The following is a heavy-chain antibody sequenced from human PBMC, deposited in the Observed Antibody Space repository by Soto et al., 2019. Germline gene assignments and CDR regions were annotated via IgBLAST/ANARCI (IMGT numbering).Heavy chain of an antibody. CDR2: VNHRGNT. CDR3: ARGDFHGSGN. V-gene: IGHV4-34*01. J-gene: IGHJ4*02. CDR1: GGSFSGYY. D-gene: IGHD3-10*01. Sequence: QVQLQQWGAGLLKPSETLSLTCAVYGGSFSGYYWSWIRQPPGKGLEWIGEVNHRGNTNYNPSLKSRVTISVDTSKNQFSLRLSSVTAADTAVYYCARGDFHGSGNWGQGTLVTVSS.